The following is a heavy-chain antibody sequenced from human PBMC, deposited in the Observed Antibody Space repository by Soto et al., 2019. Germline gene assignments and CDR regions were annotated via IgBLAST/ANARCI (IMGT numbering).Heavy chain of an antibody. CDR3: ARDYRTIDWFDP. Sequence: GGSLRLSCAASGFTFSSYSMSWVRQAPGKGLEWVSYISSSSSTIYYADSVKGRFTISRDNAKNSLYLQMNSLRGEDTAVYYCARDYRTIDWFDPWGQGPLITVSS. CDR2: ISSSSSTI. V-gene: IGHV3-48*01. CDR1: GFTFSSYS. J-gene: IGHJ5*02. D-gene: IGHD1-1*01.